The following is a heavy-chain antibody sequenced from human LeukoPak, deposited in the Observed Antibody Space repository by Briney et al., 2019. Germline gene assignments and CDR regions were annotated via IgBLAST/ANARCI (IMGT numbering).Heavy chain of an antibody. Sequence: ASVKVSCKASGYAFTRYAMHWVRQAPGQRLEWMGWINAGYGNTKYSQKFQGRVTITRDTSASTAYMELSSLRSEDTAVYYCARGMLDGVPVLLWFGEFDDAFDIWGQGTMVTVSS. V-gene: IGHV1-3*01. CDR2: INAGYGNT. CDR1: GYAFTRYA. D-gene: IGHD3-10*01. J-gene: IGHJ3*02. CDR3: ARGMLDGVPVLLWFGEFDDAFDI.